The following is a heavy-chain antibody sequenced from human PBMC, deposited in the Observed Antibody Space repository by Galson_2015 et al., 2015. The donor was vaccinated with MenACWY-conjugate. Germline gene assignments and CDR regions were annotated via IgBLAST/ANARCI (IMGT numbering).Heavy chain of an antibody. D-gene: IGHD3-9*01. V-gene: IGHV3-11*06. CDR3: TRETSEILAGFKFDPFDV. CDR2: ISGGSDYT. CDR1: GFTFSDYY. J-gene: IGHJ3*01. Sequence: SLRLSCAASGFTFSDYYMSWIRQAPGQGLEWLSHISGGSDYTNYADSVRARFSIPRDNAKNLLYLQMDSLRAEDTAVYYCTRETSEILAGFKFDPFDVWGQGAMVTVSS.